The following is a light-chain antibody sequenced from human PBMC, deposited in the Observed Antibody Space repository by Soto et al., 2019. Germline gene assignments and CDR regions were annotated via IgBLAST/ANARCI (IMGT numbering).Light chain of an antibody. CDR2: EVT. V-gene: IGLV2-14*01. CDR3: SSYTTSTTPGVL. Sequence: QSALTQPASVSGSPGQSITISCSGTSSDIGRYNYVSWYQQHPGKAPKLVIYEVTNRPSGVSDRFSGSKSGNTASLTISGLQTEDEADYYCSSYTTSTTPGVLFGGGTKLTVL. J-gene: IGLJ2*01. CDR1: SSDIGRYNY.